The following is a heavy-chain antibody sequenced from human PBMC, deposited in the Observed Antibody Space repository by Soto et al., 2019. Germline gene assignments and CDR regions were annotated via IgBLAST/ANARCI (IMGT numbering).Heavy chain of an antibody. D-gene: IGHD3-22*01. J-gene: IGHJ6*02. CDR1: GFTFSSYD. V-gene: IGHV3-13*01. Sequence: GGSLRLSCAASGFTFSSYDMHWVRQATGKGLEWVSAIGTAGDTYYPGSVKGRFTISRENAKNSLYLQMNSLRAEDTAVYYCARAGGNYYDSSGYYYYGMDVWGQGTTVTVSS. CDR3: ARAGGNYYDSSGYYYYGMDV. CDR2: IGTAGDT.